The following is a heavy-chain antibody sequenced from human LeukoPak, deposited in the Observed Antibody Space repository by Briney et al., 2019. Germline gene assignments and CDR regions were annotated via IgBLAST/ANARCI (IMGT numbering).Heavy chain of an antibody. CDR2: IVVGGGNT. Sequence: SVKVSCKVSGYTLTELSMHWVRQARGQGLEWIGWIVVGGGNTNYVQRLQDRITITRDMSTSTAYMELSSLRSEDTAVYYCEAEIYGGNSDCCTFDFWGPGTPVTVSS. D-gene: IGHD4-23*01. J-gene: IGHJ3*01. CDR1: GYTLTELS. V-gene: IGHV1-58*02. CDR3: EAEIYGGNSDCCTFDF.